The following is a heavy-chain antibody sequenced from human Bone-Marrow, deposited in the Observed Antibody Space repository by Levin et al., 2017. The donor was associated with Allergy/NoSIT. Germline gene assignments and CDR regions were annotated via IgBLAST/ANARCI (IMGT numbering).Heavy chain of an antibody. CDR1: GGSISSYY. CDR2: IYYSGNT. D-gene: IGHD6-13*01. J-gene: IGHJ4*02. Sequence: SETLSLTCTVSGGSISSYYWNWIRQPPGKGLEWIGYIYYSGNTNYNPSLKSRVTISVDTSKNQFSLKLSSVTAADTAVYYCARMIAAVGTEYFDYWGQGTLVTVSS. V-gene: IGHV4-59*01. CDR3: ARMIAAVGTEYFDY.